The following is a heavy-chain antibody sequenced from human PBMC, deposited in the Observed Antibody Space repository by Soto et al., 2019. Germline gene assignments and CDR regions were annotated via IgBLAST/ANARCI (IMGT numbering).Heavy chain of an antibody. CDR2: IYSNGNA. Sequence: SETLSLTCTVSGGSINSSDYYWVWICQPPGKGLEWIGNIYSNGNAYCDPSLKSRLTLSVDTSKNQFSLKLSSVTAADTAVYYCARRLMVYATWFDPWGQGTLVTSPQ. CDR3: ARRLMVYATWFDP. D-gene: IGHD2-8*01. CDR1: GGSINSSDYY. J-gene: IGHJ5*02. V-gene: IGHV4-39*07.